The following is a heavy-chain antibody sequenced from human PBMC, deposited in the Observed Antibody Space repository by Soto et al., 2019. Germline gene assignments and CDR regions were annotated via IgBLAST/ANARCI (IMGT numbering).Heavy chain of an antibody. CDR1: GFTCSRYW. V-gene: IGHV3-74*01. CDR3: VRGKDQYNTLTYSYYDQ. J-gene: IGHJ5*02. D-gene: IGHD4-4*01. CDR2: INSDGSMT. Sequence: PGGSLRLSCAASGFTCSRYWMHWVRQAPGGGLMWVSRINSDGSMTSYADSVKGRFTISRDNAKNTVYLHMNSLRAEDTARYYCVRGKDQYNTLTYSYYDQWGQGTLVTVSS.